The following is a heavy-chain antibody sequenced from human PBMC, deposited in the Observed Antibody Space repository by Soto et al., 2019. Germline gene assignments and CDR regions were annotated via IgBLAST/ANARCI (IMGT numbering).Heavy chain of an antibody. CDR1: GGSISSYY. CDR3: AREPQADTAMVTGYGMDV. J-gene: IGHJ6*02. CDR2: IYTSGST. D-gene: IGHD5-18*01. V-gene: IGHV4-4*07. Sequence: SETLSLTCTVSGGSISSYYWSWIRQPAGKGLEWIGRIYTSGSTNYNPSLKSRVTMSVDTSKNQFSLKLSSVTAADTAVYYCAREPQADTAMVTGYGMDVWGQGTTVTVSS.